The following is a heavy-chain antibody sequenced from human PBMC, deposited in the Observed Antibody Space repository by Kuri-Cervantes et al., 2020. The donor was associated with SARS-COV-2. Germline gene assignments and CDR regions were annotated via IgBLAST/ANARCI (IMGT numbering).Heavy chain of an antibody. CDR1: GGSISSHY. J-gene: IGHJ3*02. D-gene: IGHD4-17*01. V-gene: IGHV4-59*11. CDR3: ARHDYGEGRGAFDI. CDR2: IYYSGST. Sequence: GSLRLSCTVSGGSISSHYWSWIRQPPGKGLEWIGYIYYSGSTNYNPSLKSRVTISVDTSKNQFSLKLSSVTAADTAVYYCARHDYGEGRGAFDIWGQGTMVTVSS.